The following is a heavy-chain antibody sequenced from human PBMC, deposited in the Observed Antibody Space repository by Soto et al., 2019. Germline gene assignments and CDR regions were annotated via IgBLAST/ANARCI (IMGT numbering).Heavy chain of an antibody. Sequence: QVQLQESGPGLVKPSQTLSLTCTVSGGSISSGGYYWSWIRQHPGKGLEWIGYIYYSGSTYYNPSLKSRVTITVDTSKNQFSLKLSSVTAADTAVYYCARDLRVGKTVVTPFDYWGQGTLVTVSS. CDR3: ARDLRVGKTVVTPFDY. J-gene: IGHJ4*02. D-gene: IGHD2-15*01. CDR2: IYYSGST. V-gene: IGHV4-31*03. CDR1: GGSISSGGYY.